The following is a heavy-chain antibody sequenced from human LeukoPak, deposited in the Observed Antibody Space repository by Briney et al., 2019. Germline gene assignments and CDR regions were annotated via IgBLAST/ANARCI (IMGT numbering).Heavy chain of an antibody. CDR2: ISSSSSYI. D-gene: IGHD3-10*01. V-gene: IGHV3-21*01. CDR1: GFTFSSYS. J-gene: IGHJ4*02. CDR3: ALTPDYYGSGSFDY. Sequence: GGSLRLSCAASGFTFSSYSMSWVRQAPGKGLEWVSSISSSSSYIYYADSVKGRFPISRDNAKNSLYLQMNSLRAEDTAVYYCALTPDYYGSGSFDYWGQGTLVTVSS.